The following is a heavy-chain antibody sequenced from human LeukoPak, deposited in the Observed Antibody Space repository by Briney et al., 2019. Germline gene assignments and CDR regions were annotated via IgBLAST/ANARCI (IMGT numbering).Heavy chain of an antibody. CDR2: ISGSGGST. V-gene: IGHV3-23*01. CDR1: GFTFSSYA. D-gene: IGHD2-15*01. J-gene: IGHJ3*02. CDR3: AVVVVASDAFDI. Sequence: GGSLRLSCAASGFTFSSYAMSWVRQAPGKRLEWVSAISGSGGSTYYADPVKGRFTISRDNSKNTLYLQMNSLRAEDTAVYYCAVVVVASDAFDIWGQGTMVTVSS.